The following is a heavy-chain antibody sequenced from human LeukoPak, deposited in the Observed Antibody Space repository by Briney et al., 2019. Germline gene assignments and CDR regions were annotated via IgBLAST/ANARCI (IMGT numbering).Heavy chain of an antibody. Sequence: GASVKVSCKASGYTFTGYYMHWVRQAPGQGLEWMGWINPASGGTNYAQKFQGRVTMTRDTSISTAYMELTGLRSDDTAVYYCARRLATSTAPDYWGQGTLVTVSS. CDR2: INPASGGT. J-gene: IGHJ4*02. CDR1: GYTFTGYY. D-gene: IGHD5-24*01. CDR3: ARRLATSTAPDY. V-gene: IGHV1-2*02.